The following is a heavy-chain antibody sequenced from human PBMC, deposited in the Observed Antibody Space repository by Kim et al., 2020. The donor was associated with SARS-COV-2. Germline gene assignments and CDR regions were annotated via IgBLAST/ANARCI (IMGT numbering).Heavy chain of an antibody. CDR2: IYYSGNT. V-gene: IGHV4-59*01. J-gene: IGHJ5*02. CDR3: ARGGGQFLEWFYNAINWFDP. Sequence: SETLSLTCTVSGGSLSSYYWSWIRQSPGKGLEWIGCIYYSGNTNYNPSLMSRVTISVDTSQNQFSLNLNSVTAADTAVYYCARGGGQFLEWFYNAINWFDPWGQGILVTVSS. CDR1: GGSLSSYY. D-gene: IGHD3-3*01.